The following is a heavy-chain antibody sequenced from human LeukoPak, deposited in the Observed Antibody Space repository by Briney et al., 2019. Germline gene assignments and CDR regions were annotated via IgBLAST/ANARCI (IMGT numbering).Heavy chain of an antibody. D-gene: IGHD5/OR15-5a*01. CDR3: RGSTLADDY. J-gene: IGHJ4*02. Sequence: PSETLSLTCTVSGGSISSYYWSWIRQPPGKGLEWIGYSRYSESSNYNPSLKGRATISVDTSKNQLSLTVNSVTAADTAVYYTRGSTLADDYWGQGILVTVSP. CDR2: SRYSESS. CDR1: GGSISSYY. V-gene: IGHV4-59*01.